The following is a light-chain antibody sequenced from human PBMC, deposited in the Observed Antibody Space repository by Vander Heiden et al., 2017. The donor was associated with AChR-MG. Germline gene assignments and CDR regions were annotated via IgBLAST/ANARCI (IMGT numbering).Light chain of an antibody. J-gene: IGLJ2*01. CDR3: ATWDDSLSAQV. CDR1: GSNIGSNA. CDR2: STN. V-gene: IGLV1-44*01. Sequence: QSVLTQAPSASGTPGQRATISCSGAGSNIGSNAVHWYQQLPGTAPKLLIYSTNQRPSGVPDRFSGSRSGTSASLAISGLQSEDEADYYCATWDDSLSAQVFGGGTKLTVL.